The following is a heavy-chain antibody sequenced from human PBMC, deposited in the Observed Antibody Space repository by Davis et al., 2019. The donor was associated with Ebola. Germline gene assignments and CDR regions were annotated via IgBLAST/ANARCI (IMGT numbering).Heavy chain of an antibody. Sequence: MPSETLSLTCTVSGGSISNYHWTWIRQPPGKGLEWIGYMFNGGSTNYNPSLKSRVTISLDTSKNQFSLMLTSVTAADTAVYYCARGTGLVSDYWGQGTLVTVSS. CDR2: MFNGGST. CDR1: GGSISNYH. J-gene: IGHJ4*02. CDR3: ARGTGLVSDY. D-gene: IGHD3/OR15-3a*01. V-gene: IGHV4-59*01.